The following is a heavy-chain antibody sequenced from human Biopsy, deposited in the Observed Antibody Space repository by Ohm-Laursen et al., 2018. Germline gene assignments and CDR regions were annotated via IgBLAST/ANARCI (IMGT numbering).Heavy chain of an antibody. J-gene: IGHJ6*02. CDR3: ATRGGDDFWSGHYSEIYYYYTLDV. V-gene: IGHV1-2*02. D-gene: IGHD3-3*01. Sequence: ASVKVSCKASGYTYPDYYVHWVRQAPGQGLEWMGWIKPNNGDADYSQRFQGRVTLAWDRSTSTGYMEVSSLRSGDTALYYCATRGGDDFWSGHYSEIYYYYTLDVWGQGTTVTVSS. CDR2: IKPNNGDA. CDR1: GYTYPDYY.